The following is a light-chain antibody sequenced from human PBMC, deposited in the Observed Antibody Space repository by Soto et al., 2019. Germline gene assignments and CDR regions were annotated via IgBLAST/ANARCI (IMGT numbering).Light chain of an antibody. J-gene: IGKJ1*01. CDR2: AAS. CDR1: QGISSY. V-gene: IGKV1-8*01. CDR3: QQYYSYPQT. Sequence: AIRMTQSPSSFSASTGDRVTITCRASQGISSYLAWYQQKPGKAPKLLIYAASTLQSGVPSRFSGSGSGTDFTLTISCLQPEDFATYYCQQYYSYPQTFGQGTKVDIK.